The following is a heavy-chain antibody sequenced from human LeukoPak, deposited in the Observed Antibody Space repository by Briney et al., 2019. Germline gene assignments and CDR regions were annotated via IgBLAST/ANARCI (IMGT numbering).Heavy chain of an antibody. J-gene: IGHJ4*02. Sequence: SQTLSLTCAVSEDTVTSDSVAWNWIRQSPSRGLEWLGRTYYRSKWYNDYAVSVKSRITINPDTCKNQFSLQLNSVTTEDTASYYCARDGCRGGSCYVDYWGQGTLVTVSS. D-gene: IGHD2-15*01. CDR1: EDTVTSDSVA. V-gene: IGHV6-1*01. CDR2: TYYRSKWYN. CDR3: ARDGCRGGSCYVDY.